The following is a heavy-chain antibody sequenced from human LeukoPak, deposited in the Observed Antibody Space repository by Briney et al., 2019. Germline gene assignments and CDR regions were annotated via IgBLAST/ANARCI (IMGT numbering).Heavy chain of an antibody. CDR3: ARGYCSSTSCYDARP. D-gene: IGHD2-2*01. Sequence: ASVKVSCKASGYTFTGYDINWVRQATGQGLEWMGWMNPNSGNTGYAQKFQGRVTMTRNTSISTAYMELSSLRSEDTAVYYCARGYCSSTSCYDARPWGQGTLVTVSS. CDR1: GYTFTGYD. J-gene: IGHJ5*02. V-gene: IGHV1-8*01. CDR2: MNPNSGNT.